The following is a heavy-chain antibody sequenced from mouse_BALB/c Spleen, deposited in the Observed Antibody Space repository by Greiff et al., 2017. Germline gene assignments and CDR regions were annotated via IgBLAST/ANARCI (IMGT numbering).Heavy chain of an antibody. D-gene: IGHD2-1*01. CDR1: GYTFSSYW. V-gene: IGHV1-9*01. CDR3: ARGEDYGNYEGYYYAMDY. Sequence: QVQLKESGAELMKPGASVKISCKATGYTFSSYWIEWVKQRPGHGLEWIGEILPGSGSTNYNEKFKGKATFTADTSSNTAYMQLSSLTSEDSAVYYCARGEDYGNYEGYYYAMDYWGQGTSVTVSS. J-gene: IGHJ4*01. CDR2: ILPGSGST.